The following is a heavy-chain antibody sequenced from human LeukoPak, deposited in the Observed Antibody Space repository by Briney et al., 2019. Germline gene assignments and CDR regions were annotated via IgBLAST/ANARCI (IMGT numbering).Heavy chain of an antibody. CDR2: ISSSGSPI. V-gene: IGHV3-48*03. Sequence: GGSLRLSCAASGFTFSSYEMNWVRQAPGKGLEWVSYISSSGSPIYYADSVKGRFTISRDNAKNSLYLQMNSLRAEDTAVYYCARKDYFDYWGKGTLVTVSS. CDR3: ARKDYFDY. CDR1: GFTFSSYE. J-gene: IGHJ4*02.